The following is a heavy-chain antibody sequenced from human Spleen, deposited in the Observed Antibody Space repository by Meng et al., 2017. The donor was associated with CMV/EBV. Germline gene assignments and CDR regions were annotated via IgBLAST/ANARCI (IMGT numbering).Heavy chain of an antibody. CDR3: ARGVYYGEFDY. D-gene: IGHD3-10*01. J-gene: IGHJ4*02. CDR2: MYYSGST. CDR1: GVAISSSSYY. Sequence: GSLRLSCSVSGVAISSSSYYWGWIRQPPGKGLEWIGSMYYSGSTDYNPSLKSRITISLNTSKNQFSLKLTSVTAADTAVYYCARGVYYGEFDYWGQGTLVTVSS. V-gene: IGHV4-39*07.